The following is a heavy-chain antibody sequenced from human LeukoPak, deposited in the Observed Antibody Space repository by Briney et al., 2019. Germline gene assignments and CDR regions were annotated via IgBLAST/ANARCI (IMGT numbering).Heavy chain of an antibody. J-gene: IGHJ1*01. Sequence: GGSLRLLCTASGFTFNSWAIRGVRQSPGKGLVWVSAFSGSGGSTYYADPERGRFTISRHSSKNTLYPQKNSLRAEDTAVYYCANFLNIDWLSITEYFQHWGQGTLVTVSS. CDR3: ANFLNIDWLSITEYFQH. CDR1: GFTFNSWA. D-gene: IGHD3-9*01. V-gene: IGHV3-23*01. CDR2: FSGSGGST.